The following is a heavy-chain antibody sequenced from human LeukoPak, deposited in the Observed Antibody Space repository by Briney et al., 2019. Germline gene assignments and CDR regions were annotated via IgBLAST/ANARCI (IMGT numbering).Heavy chain of an antibody. V-gene: IGHV4-59*12. CDR1: GGSISSYY. D-gene: IGHD3-22*01. CDR3: ARGPRYYYDSSGYYGY. J-gene: IGHJ4*02. CDR2: IYYSGST. Sequence: SETLSLTCTVSGGSISSYYWSWIRQPPGKGLEWIGYIYYSGSTNYNPSLKSRVTISVDTSKNQFSLKLSSVTAADTAVCYCARGPRYYYDSSGYYGYWGQGTLVTVSS.